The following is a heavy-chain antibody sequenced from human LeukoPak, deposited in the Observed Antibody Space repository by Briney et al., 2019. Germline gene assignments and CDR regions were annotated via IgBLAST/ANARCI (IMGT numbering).Heavy chain of an antibody. D-gene: IGHD5-12*01. CDR1: GFTFSSYA. J-gene: IGHJ4*02. CDR3: ARYMVATSNYFDH. CDR2: ITSSGGRT. Sequence: GGSLRLSCAASGFTFSSYAMTWVRQAPGKGLEWVSSITSSGGRTYYADSVKGRFTIARDSSRNTLHLEMNSLRAEDTALYYCARYMVATSNYFDHRGQGTLVTVSS. V-gene: IGHV3-23*01.